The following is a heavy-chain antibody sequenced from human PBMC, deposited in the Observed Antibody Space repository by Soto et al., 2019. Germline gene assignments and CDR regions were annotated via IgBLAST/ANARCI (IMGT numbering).Heavy chain of an antibody. V-gene: IGHV4-59*01. CDR2: IYDSGST. CDR1: GGSSSSYY. D-gene: IGHD3-9*01. CDR3: ASAGVGRYFDWFPVSDY. Sequence: PSETLSLTCTVSGGSSSSYYWSGIRQRPGKGLEWVGYIYDSGSTNYNPSLKSRVTISVDTSKNQFSLKLSSVTAAETAVYYCASAGVGRYFDWFPVSDYWRPANLVTVS. J-gene: IGHJ4*02.